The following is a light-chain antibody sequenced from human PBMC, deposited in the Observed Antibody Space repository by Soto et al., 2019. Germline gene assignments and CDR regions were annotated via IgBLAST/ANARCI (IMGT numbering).Light chain of an antibody. CDR3: QQYTAYPLT. CDR1: QSISAY. J-gene: IGKJ4*01. Sequence: DIQMTQSPSTLSASVGDRVTITCRASQSISAYLAWYQQKPGLPPKLLIYKASSLEGGVPSRFSGSGSGTEFTLTISSPQPDDFATDYCQQYTAYPLTFGGGNRVEIK. V-gene: IGKV1-5*03. CDR2: KAS.